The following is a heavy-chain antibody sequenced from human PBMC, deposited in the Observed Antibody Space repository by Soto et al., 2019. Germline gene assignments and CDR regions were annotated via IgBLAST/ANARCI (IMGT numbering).Heavy chain of an antibody. V-gene: IGHV3-23*01. CDR1: GFTISNYA. Sequence: EVQLLDSAGHLVQPGASLRLSCAASGFTISNYAMSWVRQAPGKGLEWVSTLSDRTYYTDSVRGRFTISRDTSENTLYLQMNSLGVEDTAVYYCARSLGPSRHFFDHWGQGTLVTVSS. CDR3: ARSLGPSRHFFDH. CDR2: LSDRT. D-gene: IGHD3-16*01. J-gene: IGHJ4*02.